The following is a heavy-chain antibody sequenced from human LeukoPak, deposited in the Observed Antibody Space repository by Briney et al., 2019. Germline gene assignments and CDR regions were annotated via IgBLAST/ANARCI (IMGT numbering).Heavy chain of an antibody. J-gene: IGHJ4*02. CDR3: AKDIMGSSGWPEEHYFDY. V-gene: IGHV3-43D*03. Sequence: GGSLRLSCAASGFTFDDFAMNWVRQAPGKGLEWVSLISWDGGRTYYADSVKGRFTISRDNSKNSLYLQMNSLKAEDTAFYYCAKDIMGSSGWPEEHYFDYWGQGTLVTVSS. D-gene: IGHD6-19*01. CDR2: ISWDGGRT. CDR1: GFTFDDFA.